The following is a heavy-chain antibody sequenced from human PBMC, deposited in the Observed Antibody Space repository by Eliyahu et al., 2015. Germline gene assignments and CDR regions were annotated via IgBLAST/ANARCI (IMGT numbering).Heavy chain of an antibody. CDR1: GGSISSYY. CDR2: IYYSGST. D-gene: IGHD4-17*01. Sequence: QVQLQESGPGLVKPSETLSLTCTVXGGSISSYYWXWIRXPPGKGLEWXGYIYYSGSTNYNPSLKSRVTISVDTSKNQFSLKLSSVTAADTAVYYCATTVTPERDAFDIWGQGTMVTVSS. J-gene: IGHJ3*02. CDR3: ATTVTPERDAFDI. V-gene: IGHV4-59*08.